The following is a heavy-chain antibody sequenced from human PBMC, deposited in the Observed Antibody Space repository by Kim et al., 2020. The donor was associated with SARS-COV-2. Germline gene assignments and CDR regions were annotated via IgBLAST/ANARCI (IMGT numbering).Heavy chain of an antibody. D-gene: IGHD2-15*01. J-gene: IGHJ4*02. CDR1: GFTFSSYS. Sequence: GGSLRLSCAASGFTFSSYSMNWVRQAPGKGLEWVSSISSSSSYIYYADSVKGRFTISRDNAKNSLYLQMNSLRAEDTAVYYCARDISVVAATPYYFDYWGQGTLVTVSS. V-gene: IGHV3-21*01. CDR3: ARDISVVAATPYYFDY. CDR2: ISSSSSYI.